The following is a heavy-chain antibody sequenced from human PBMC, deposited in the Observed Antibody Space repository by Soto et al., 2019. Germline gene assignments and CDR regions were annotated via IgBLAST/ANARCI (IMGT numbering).Heavy chain of an antibody. CDR1: GYVFSSYT. J-gene: IGHJ4*02. Sequence: QVQLVQSGAEVKTSGASVKVSCKASGYVFSSYTLHWVRQAPGQRLEWMGWINAGNGKTKYAQMFQDRVTISRDTYAKTVYMELNSLTSEDTAVYYCAREFRNYASSVAYWGQGTLVSVSS. D-gene: IGHD3-22*01. CDR3: AREFRNYASSVAY. CDR2: INAGNGKT. V-gene: IGHV1-3*01.